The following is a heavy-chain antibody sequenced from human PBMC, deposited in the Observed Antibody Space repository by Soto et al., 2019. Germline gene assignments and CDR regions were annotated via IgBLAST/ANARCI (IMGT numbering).Heavy chain of an antibody. D-gene: IGHD1-26*01. CDR2: IYYSGSI. Sequence: QLQLQESGPGLVKPSQTLSLTCTVSGGSISSGDYYWSWIRQPPGKGLEWIGYIYYSGSIYYNPSLKSRVTISVDTSKNQFSLKLSSVTAADTAVYYCASNSGSYDAFDYWGQGTLVTVSS. CDR3: ASNSGSYDAFDY. CDR1: GGSISSGDYY. V-gene: IGHV4-30-4*01. J-gene: IGHJ4*02.